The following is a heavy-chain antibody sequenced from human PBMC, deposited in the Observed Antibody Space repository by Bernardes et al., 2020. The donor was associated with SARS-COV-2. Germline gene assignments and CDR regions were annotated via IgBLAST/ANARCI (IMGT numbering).Heavy chain of an antibody. D-gene: IGHD3-10*01. Sequence: ASVKVSCKASGYTLTSYVISWVRQAPGQGLEWMGWISAYNGNTNYAQKLQGRVTMTTDTSTSTAYMELRSLRSDDTAVYYCARVVLWFGELSESWFDPWGQGTLVTVSS. CDR3: ARVVLWFGELSESWFDP. CDR1: GYTLTSYV. CDR2: ISAYNGNT. J-gene: IGHJ5*02. V-gene: IGHV1-18*04.